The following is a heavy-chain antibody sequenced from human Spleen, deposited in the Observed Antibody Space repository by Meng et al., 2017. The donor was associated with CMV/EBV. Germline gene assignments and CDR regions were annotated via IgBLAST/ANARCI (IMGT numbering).Heavy chain of an antibody. Sequence: GGSLRLSCAASGSTFSIYWMSWVRQAPGKGLEWVANIKQDGSEKYYVDSVKGRFTISRDNAKNPLYLQMNSLRAEDTPVYYCARDGARLYYDFSSGAFDIWGQGTMVTVSS. CDR1: GSTFSIYW. V-gene: IGHV3-7*01. J-gene: IGHJ3*02. CDR2: IKQDGSEK. CDR3: ARDGARLYYDFSSGAFDI. D-gene: IGHD3-3*01.